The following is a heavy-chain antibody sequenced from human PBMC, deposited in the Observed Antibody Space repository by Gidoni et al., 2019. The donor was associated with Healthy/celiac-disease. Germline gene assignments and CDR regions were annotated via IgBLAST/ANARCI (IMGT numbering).Heavy chain of an antibody. J-gene: IGHJ1*01. CDR3: ARDGPEYSYGGGVQH. CDR1: GGSISSGSYY. Sequence: QVQLQESGPGLVKPSQTLSLTCTVSGGSISSGSYYWSWIRQPAGKGLEWIGRIYTSGSTNYNPSLKSRVTISVDTSKNQFSLKLSSVTAADTAVYYCARDGPEYSYGGGVQHWGQGTLVTVSS. V-gene: IGHV4-61*02. D-gene: IGHD5-18*01. CDR2: IYTSGST.